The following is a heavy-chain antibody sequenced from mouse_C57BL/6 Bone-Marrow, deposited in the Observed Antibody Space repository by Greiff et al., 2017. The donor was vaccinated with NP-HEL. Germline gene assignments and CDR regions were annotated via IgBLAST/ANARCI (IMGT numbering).Heavy chain of an antibody. Sequence: EVNLVESGGGLVKPGGSLKLSCAASGFTFSSYAMSWVRQTPEKRLEWVATISDGGSYTYYPDNVKGRFTISRDNAKNNLYLQMSHLKSEDTAMYYCAREPPTGGFAWFAYWGQGTLVTVSA. CDR2: ISDGGSYT. CDR3: AREPPTGGFAWFAY. CDR1: GFTFSSYA. D-gene: IGHD4-1*02. V-gene: IGHV5-4*01. J-gene: IGHJ3*01.